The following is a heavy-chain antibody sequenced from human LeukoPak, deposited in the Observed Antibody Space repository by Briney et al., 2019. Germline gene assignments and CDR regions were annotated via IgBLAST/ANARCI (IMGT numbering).Heavy chain of an antibody. CDR1: GYIFTNYP. CDR2: INTGNGDT. CDR3: AIPRYSSGWCYFDY. V-gene: IGHV1-3*04. J-gene: IGHJ4*02. D-gene: IGHD6-19*01. Sequence: GASVKVSCKASGYIFTNYPMHWVRQAPGQRLEWMGWINTGNGDTKYSQKFQGRVTTTRDTSASTAYMELSSLRSEDTAVYFCAIPRYSSGWCYFDYWGQGTLVTVSS.